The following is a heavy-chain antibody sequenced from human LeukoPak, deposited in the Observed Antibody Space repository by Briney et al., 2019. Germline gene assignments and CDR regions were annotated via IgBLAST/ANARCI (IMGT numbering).Heavy chain of an antibody. V-gene: IGHV3-30*14. D-gene: IGHD6-13*01. Sequence: GGSLRLSCAASGFTFSSYAMHWVRQAPGKGLEWVAVISYDGSNKYYADSVKGRFTISRDNSKNTLYLQMNSLRAEDTAVYYCARDKGSSSWQHAFDIWGQGTMVTVSS. CDR3: ARDKGSSSWQHAFDI. CDR2: ISYDGSNK. J-gene: IGHJ3*02. CDR1: GFTFSSYA.